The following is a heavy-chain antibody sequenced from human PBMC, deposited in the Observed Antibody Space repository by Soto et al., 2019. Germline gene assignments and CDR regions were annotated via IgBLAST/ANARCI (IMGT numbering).Heavy chain of an antibody. Sequence: QVQLQESGPGLVKPSQTLSLTCTVSGGSISSGGYYWSWIRQHPGKGLEWIGYIYYSGSTYYNPSLKSRVTISVDTSKNQFSLKLSSVTAADTAVYYCASDYDILTGERNGMDVWGQGTTVTVSS. CDR1: GGSISSGGYY. CDR3: ASDYDILTGERNGMDV. V-gene: IGHV4-31*03. J-gene: IGHJ6*02. CDR2: IYYSGST. D-gene: IGHD3-9*01.